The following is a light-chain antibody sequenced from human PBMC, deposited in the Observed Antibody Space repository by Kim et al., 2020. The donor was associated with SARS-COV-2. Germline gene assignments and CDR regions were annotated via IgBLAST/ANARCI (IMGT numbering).Light chain of an antibody. CDR3: QKYNSAPWT. CDR1: QDIANS. J-gene: IGKJ1*01. CDR2: AAA. V-gene: IGKV1-27*01. Sequence: ASIGDRATITYRASQDIANSLAWYQQKPGKVPQVLIYAAATLQSGVPSRFSGSGSGTEFTLTIGSLQTEDVATYYCQKYNSAPWTFGPGTKVDIK.